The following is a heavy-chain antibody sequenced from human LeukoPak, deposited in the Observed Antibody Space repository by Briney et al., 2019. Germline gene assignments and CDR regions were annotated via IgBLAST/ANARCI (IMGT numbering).Heavy chain of an antibody. D-gene: IGHD3-10*01. J-gene: IGHJ4*02. CDR3: ARGGFYGHPFDF. CDR2: IYYTGTT. V-gene: IGHV4-59*12. CDR1: GGSISSYY. Sequence: SETLSLTCTVSGGSISSYYWSWIRQPPEKGLEWIGSIYYTGTTNYNPSLESRVTISVDASNNQVSLTLNSVTAADTAVYFCARGGFYGHPFDFGGQGTLVTVSS.